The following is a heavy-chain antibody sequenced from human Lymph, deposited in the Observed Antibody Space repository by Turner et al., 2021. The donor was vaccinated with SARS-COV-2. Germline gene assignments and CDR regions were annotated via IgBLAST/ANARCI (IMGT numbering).Heavy chain of an antibody. Sequence: QVQLVESGGGVVQPGRSLRLYCAAYGFTFSSYAMHWVRQAPGKGLEWVAFISYDGSYKYYADAVKGRFTFSRDNSKNTLYLQINSLRAEDTAVYYCARDRDSSGWFDYWGQGTLVTVSS. D-gene: IGHD3-22*01. CDR1: GFTFSSYA. J-gene: IGHJ4*02. V-gene: IGHV3-30*04. CDR2: ISYDGSYK. CDR3: ARDRDSSGWFDY.